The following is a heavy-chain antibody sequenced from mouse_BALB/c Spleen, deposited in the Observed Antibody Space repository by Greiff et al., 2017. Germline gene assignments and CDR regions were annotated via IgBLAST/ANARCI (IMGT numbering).Heavy chain of an antibody. CDR1: GYSITSDYA. Sequence: EVKVEESGPGLVKPSQSLSLTCTVTGYSITSDYAWNWIRQFPGNKLEWMGYISYSGSTSYNPSLKSRISITRDTSKNQFFLQLNSVTTEDTATYYCAREDSITTVDGYYAMDYWGQGTSVTVSA. V-gene: IGHV3-2*02. D-gene: IGHD1-1*01. CDR2: ISYSGST. J-gene: IGHJ4*01. CDR3: AREDSITTVDGYYAMDY.